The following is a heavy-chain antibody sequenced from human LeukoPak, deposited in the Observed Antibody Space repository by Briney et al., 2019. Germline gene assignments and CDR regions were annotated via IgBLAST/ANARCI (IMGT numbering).Heavy chain of an antibody. CDR1: GFTFSSYG. CDR2: ISYDGSNK. V-gene: IGHV3-30*18. J-gene: IGHJ4*02. CDR3: AKDYYDSSGPADY. D-gene: IGHD3-22*01. Sequence: PGGSPRLSCAASGFTFSSYGMHWVRQAPGKGLDWVAVISYDGSNKYYADSVKGRFTISRDNSKNTLYLQMNSLRAEDTAVYYCAKDYYDSSGPADYWGQGTLVTVSS.